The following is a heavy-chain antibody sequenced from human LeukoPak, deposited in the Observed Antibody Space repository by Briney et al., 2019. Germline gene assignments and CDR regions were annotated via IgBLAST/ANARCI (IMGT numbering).Heavy chain of an antibody. CDR3: AKGQTGEREIGWIDS. CDR2: ISGSGTIT. V-gene: IGHV3-23*01. D-gene: IGHD2-8*02. CDR1: GFTFSSYA. Sequence: GGSLRLSCAASGFTFSSYAMTWVRQAPGKGLEWVSAISGSGTITYFAGSVKGRFTISRDNSKNTLFLQMSGLRAEDTAVYYCAKGQTGEREIGWIDSWGQGILVTVSS. J-gene: IGHJ5*01.